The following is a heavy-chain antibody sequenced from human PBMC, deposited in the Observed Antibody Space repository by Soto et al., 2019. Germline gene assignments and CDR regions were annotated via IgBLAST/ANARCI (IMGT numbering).Heavy chain of an antibody. CDR1: GYTFTGNY. V-gene: IGHV1-2*04. Sequence: QVQLVQSGAEVKKPGASVKVSCKASGYTFTGNYMHWVRQAPGQGLEWMGWINVNSGGTKYAQKFQGWVTMTRDTTISTAYMYLSRLRSDDTAVYYCARGDKLSLYPQLDYWGQGTLVPVSS. D-gene: IGHD3-16*02. CDR2: INVNSGGT. J-gene: IGHJ4*02. CDR3: ARGDKLSLYPQLDY.